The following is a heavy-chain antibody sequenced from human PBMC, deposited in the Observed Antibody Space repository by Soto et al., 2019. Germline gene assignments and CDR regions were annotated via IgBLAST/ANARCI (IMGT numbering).Heavy chain of an antibody. D-gene: IGHD3-10*01. CDR2: IDPSDSYT. Sequence: EVQLVQSGAEVKKPGESLRISCKGSGYSFTSYWISWVRQMPGKRLEWMGRIDPSDSYTNYSPSFQGHVTISADKSISTAYLQWSSLKASDTAMYYCARLAMVRGVPTYGMGVWGQGTTVTVSS. CDR1: GYSFTSYW. J-gene: IGHJ6*02. CDR3: ARLAMVRGVPTYGMGV. V-gene: IGHV5-10-1*01.